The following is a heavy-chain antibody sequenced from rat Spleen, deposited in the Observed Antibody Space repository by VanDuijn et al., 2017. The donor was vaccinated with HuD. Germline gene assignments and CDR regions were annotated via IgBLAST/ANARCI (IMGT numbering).Heavy chain of an antibody. CDR3: ARPHSSHYVMDA. CDR1: GFTFSNFD. V-gene: IGHV5-22*01. D-gene: IGHD1-8*01. J-gene: IGHJ4*01. CDR2: INFDGSGT. Sequence: EVQLVESGGGFVQPGGSMKLSCAPSGFTFSNFDMAWVRQTPTKGLEWVASINFDGSGTYYRDSVKGRFTISRDNAKSTLYLQMNSLRSEDTATYYCARPHSSHYVMDAWGQGASVTVSS.